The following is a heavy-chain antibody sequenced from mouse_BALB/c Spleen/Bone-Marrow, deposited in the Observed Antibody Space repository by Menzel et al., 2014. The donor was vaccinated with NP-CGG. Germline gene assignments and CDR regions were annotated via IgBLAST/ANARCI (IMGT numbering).Heavy chain of an antibody. V-gene: IGHV14-3*02. CDR2: IDPANGNT. D-gene: IGHD1-1*01. CDR1: GFNIKDTY. J-gene: IGHJ1*01. Sequence: EVKLVESGAELVKPGASVKLSCTASGFNIKDTYMHWVKQRPEQGLEWIGRIDPANGNTKYDPKFQGKATITADTSSYTAYLQLSSLTSEDTAVCYCARGYGSSYGTGYFDVWGAGTTVTVSS. CDR3: ARGYGSSYGTGYFDV.